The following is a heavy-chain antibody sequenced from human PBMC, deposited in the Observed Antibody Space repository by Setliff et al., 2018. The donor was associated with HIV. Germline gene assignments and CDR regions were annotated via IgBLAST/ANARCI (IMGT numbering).Heavy chain of an antibody. CDR3: ARESKGAMALEIFDY. V-gene: IGHV3-20*04. J-gene: IGHJ4*02. D-gene: IGHD1-26*01. Sequence: GGSLRLSCAASGFTFDDYGMSWVRQAPGKGLEWVSGINWNGGSTGYAESVKGRFTISRDNAKNSLYLQMNSLRAEDTAVYYCARESKGAMALEIFDYWGQGTLVTVSS. CDR1: GFTFDDYG. CDR2: INWNGGST.